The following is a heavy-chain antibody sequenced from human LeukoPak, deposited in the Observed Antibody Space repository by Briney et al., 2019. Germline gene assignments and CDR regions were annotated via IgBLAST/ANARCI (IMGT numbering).Heavy chain of an antibody. V-gene: IGHV1-3*02. CDR1: GYTFTSYA. D-gene: IGHD2-2*01. CDR2: SNAGNGNT. Sequence: ASVKVSCKASGYTFTSYAMHWVGQAPGQRLEWMGWSNAGNGNTKYSQEFQGRVTITRDTSASTAYMELNSLRAEDTAVYYCARVKGDCSSTSFTCYYYYMDVWGKGTTVTVSS. J-gene: IGHJ6*03. CDR3: ARVKGDCSSTSFTCYYYYMDV.